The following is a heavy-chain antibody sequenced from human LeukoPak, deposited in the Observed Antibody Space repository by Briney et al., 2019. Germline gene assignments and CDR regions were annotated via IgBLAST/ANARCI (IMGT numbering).Heavy chain of an antibody. CDR3: TSRPHIIIVGGPGTFDY. CDR2: MYTSGSN. CDR1: GGSISTSSYY. Sequence: SDTLSLTCTVSGGSISTSSYYGRWVRQPAGGGLEWIVRMYTSGSNIYNPSLKSRVTIPVDTSKIQFSVKLSSVTAADTAVYYCTSRPHIIIVGGPGTFDYWGQGTLVSVSS. D-gene: IGHD1-26*01. V-gene: IGHV4-61*02. J-gene: IGHJ4*02.